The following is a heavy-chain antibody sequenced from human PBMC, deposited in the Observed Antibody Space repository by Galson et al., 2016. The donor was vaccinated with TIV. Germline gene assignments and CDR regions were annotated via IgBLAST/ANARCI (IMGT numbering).Heavy chain of an antibody. D-gene: IGHD4-17*01. CDR3: ARDLDSTVTAPFDY. J-gene: IGHJ4*02. Sequence: SVKVSCKASGYTFTGYYMHWVRQAPGQGLEWMGRINPNSGDTNYAQNFQDRVTMTRDTSIRTAYMELSRLKSDDTAVYYCARDLDSTVTAPFDYWGQGTLVTISS. CDR2: INPNSGDT. V-gene: IGHV1-2*06. CDR1: GYTFTGYY.